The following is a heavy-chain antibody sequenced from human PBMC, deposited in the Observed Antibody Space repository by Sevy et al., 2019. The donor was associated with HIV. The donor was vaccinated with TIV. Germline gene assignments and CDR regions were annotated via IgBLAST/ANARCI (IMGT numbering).Heavy chain of an antibody. CDR1: GFTFNTYN. CDR3: PSSDASSRFGYYYFAMDF. J-gene: IGHJ6*02. Sequence: GGSLRLSCAVSGFTFNTYNMNWVRQAPGKGLEWVSYISYTSTTIYYVDSVRGRFTISRDNAKNKLYLQMNSLRDEDTDVYYCPSSDASSRFGYYYFAMDFLGQGTSVTVSS. CDR2: ISYTSTTI. V-gene: IGHV3-48*02. D-gene: IGHD3-22*01.